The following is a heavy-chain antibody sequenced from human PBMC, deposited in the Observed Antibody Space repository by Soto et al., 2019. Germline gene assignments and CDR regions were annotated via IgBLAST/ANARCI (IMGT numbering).Heavy chain of an antibody. CDR3: ASAVQVAGTGAFDI. CDR1: GYTFTSYD. D-gene: IGHD6-19*01. CDR2: MNPNSGNT. J-gene: IGHJ3*02. Sequence: ASVKVSCKASGYTFTSYDINCVRQATGQGLEWMGWMNPNSGNTGYAQKFQGRVTMTRNTSISTAYMELSSLRSEDTAVYYCASAVQVAGTGAFDIWGQGTMVTVSS. V-gene: IGHV1-8*01.